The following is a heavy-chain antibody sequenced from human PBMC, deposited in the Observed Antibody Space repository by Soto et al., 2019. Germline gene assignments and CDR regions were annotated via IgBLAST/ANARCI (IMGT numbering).Heavy chain of an antibody. CDR1: GFTFSSYA. J-gene: IGHJ4*02. D-gene: IGHD3-9*01. V-gene: IGHV3-23*01. Sequence: GGSLRLSCAASGFTFSSYAMSWVRQAPGKGLEWVSAISGSGGSTYYADSVKGRFTISGDNSKNTLYLQMNSLRAEDTAVYYCAKDLDILTGYYSYWGQGTLVTVSS. CDR3: AKDLDILTGYYSY. CDR2: ISGSGGST.